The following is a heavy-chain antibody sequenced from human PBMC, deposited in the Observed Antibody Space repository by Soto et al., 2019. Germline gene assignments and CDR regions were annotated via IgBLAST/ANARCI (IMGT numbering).Heavy chain of an antibody. J-gene: IGHJ6*02. CDR3: AREGYSSGWSPSGYYYYYGMDV. Sequence: QGQLVQSGAEVKKPGSSVKVSCKASGGTCSSDAISWVRQAPGQGLEWMGGIIPIFGTSNYAQKFQGRVTITADKSTSTAYMGLSSLRSDDAAAYYCAREGYSSGWSPSGYYYYYGMDVWGQGTTVAFSS. D-gene: IGHD6-19*01. CDR1: GGTCSSDA. V-gene: IGHV1-69*06. CDR2: IIPIFGTS.